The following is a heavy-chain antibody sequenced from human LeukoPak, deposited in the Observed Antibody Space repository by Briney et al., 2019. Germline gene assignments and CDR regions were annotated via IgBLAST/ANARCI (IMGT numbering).Heavy chain of an antibody. D-gene: IGHD4-23*01. CDR2: ISSDGSST. CDR1: GITFSNCW. CDR3: AKGGGKVQDY. J-gene: IGHJ4*02. V-gene: IGHV3-74*01. Sequence: GGSLRLSCAASGITFSNCWMHWVRQAPGKGLVWVSRISSDGSSTNYADSVKGRFTISRDNAKNTLYLQMNSLRAEDTAVYYCAKGGGKVQDYWGQGTLVTVSS.